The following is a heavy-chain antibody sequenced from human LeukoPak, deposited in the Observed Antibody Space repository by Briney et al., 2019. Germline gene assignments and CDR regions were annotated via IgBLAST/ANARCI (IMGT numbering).Heavy chain of an antibody. Sequence: ASVKVSCKASGYTFTNYYIHWVRQAPGQGLEWMGRIDPNTGGTKSAKNFQGRVTMTRDTSISTAYMALSGLRSDDTAVYYCASLYDIVGTTVDYWGQGTLVTVSS. D-gene: IGHD1-26*01. CDR1: GYTFTNYY. CDR3: ASLYDIVGTTVDY. V-gene: IGHV1-2*06. J-gene: IGHJ4*02. CDR2: IDPNTGGT.